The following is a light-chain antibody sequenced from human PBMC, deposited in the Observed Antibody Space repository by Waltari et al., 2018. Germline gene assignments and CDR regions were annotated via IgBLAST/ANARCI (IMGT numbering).Light chain of an antibody. Sequence: QSVLTQLPSASGAPGQGVTIPCSGTSPNIGYNYVSWYQQFPGTSPKLLIHRNKQRPSGVPERFSGSKSGTSAFLVISGLRSEDEADYHCATWDDSMSGWVFGGGTKVTVL. CDR2: RNK. CDR3: ATWDDSMSGWV. CDR1: SPNIGYNY. V-gene: IGLV1-47*01. J-gene: IGLJ3*02.